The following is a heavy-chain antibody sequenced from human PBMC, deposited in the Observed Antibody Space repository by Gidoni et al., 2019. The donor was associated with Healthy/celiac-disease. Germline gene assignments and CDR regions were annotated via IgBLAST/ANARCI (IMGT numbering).Heavy chain of an antibody. Sequence: QVQLVESGGGLVKPGGYLRLSCAASGITFSDYYMSWIRQAPGKGLEWVSYLSSSGSTIYYADSVKGRFTISRDNAKNSLYLQINSLRAEDTAVYYCARDSRGTWIPYYFDYWCQGTLVTVSS. CDR1: GITFSDYY. D-gene: IGHD1-1*01. J-gene: IGHJ4*02. CDR3: ARDSRGTWIPYYFDY. V-gene: IGHV3-11*01. CDR2: LSSSGSTI.